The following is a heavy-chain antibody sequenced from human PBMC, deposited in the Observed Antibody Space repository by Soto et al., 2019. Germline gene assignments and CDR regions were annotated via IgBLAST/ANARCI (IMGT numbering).Heavy chain of an antibody. CDR2: ISGSGGST. CDR1: GFTFSSYA. Sequence: EVQLLESGGVLVQPGGSLSLSCAASGFTFSSYAMSWVRKAPGKGRELVSAISGSGGSTSYADSVKVRFTISRDKSKNTLQLPMTSLRAEDTAVYYCAKRYVNSYYYYMVVCGTATTVIVSS. CDR3: AKRYVNSYYYYMVV. D-gene: IGHD3-16*01. V-gene: IGHV3-23*01. J-gene: IGHJ6*03.